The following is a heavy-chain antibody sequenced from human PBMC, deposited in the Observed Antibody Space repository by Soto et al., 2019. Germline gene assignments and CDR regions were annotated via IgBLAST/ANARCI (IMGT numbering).Heavy chain of an antibody. J-gene: IGHJ4*02. CDR3: ARQIYDSDTGPNFQYYFDS. CDR2: IDPSDAQT. CDR1: GYGFAGYW. V-gene: IGHV5-10-1*01. Sequence: PGEALKISCKVSGYGFAGYWITWVRQKPGKGLEWMGRIDPSDAQTYYSPSFRGHVTISVTKSITTVFLQWSSLRASDTAMYYCARQIYDSDTGPNFQYYFDSWGQGTPVTVSS. D-gene: IGHD3-22*01.